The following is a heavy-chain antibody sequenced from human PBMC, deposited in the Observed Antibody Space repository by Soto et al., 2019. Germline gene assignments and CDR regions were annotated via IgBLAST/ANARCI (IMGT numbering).Heavy chain of an antibody. D-gene: IGHD1-1*01. CDR3: ARHSNRNSRLYNFDP. CDR2: IYYSGST. Sequence: SETLSLTCAVYGGSFSGYYWSWIRQPPGKGLEWIGYIYYSGSTKYKPSLKSRVTISVDTSKNQFSLKVSSATAADTAVYYCARHSNRNSRLYNFDPWGLRALSTVS. CDR1: GGSFSGYY. V-gene: IGHV4-59*08. J-gene: IGHJ5*02.